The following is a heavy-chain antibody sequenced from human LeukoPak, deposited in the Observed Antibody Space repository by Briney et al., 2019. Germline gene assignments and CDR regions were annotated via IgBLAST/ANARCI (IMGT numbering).Heavy chain of an antibody. CDR2: IRYDGGYT. D-gene: IGHD3-22*01. V-gene: IGHV3-30*02. J-gene: IGHJ4*02. CDR1: GFTFSSYD. CDR3: AKGYSLAITTVEYFFDY. Sequence: GGSLRLSCEASGFTFSSYDMHWVRQAPGKGLEWVAFIRYDGGYTYYADSVKGRFTISRDNSKNTLYLQMNSLTAEDTAVFYCAKGYSLAITTVEYFFDYWGQGALVTVSS.